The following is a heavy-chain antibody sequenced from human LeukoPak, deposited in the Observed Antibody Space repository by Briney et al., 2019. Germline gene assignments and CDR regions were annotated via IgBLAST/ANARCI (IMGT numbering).Heavy chain of an antibody. D-gene: IGHD3-10*01. Sequence: ASVKVSCKASGYTFTSYGISWVRQAPGQGLEWMGWISAYNGNTNYAQKLQRRVTMTTDTSTSTAYMELRSLRSDDTAVYYCARVVLLWFGELLNYYYYYMDVWGKGTTVTVSS. CDR2: ISAYNGNT. J-gene: IGHJ6*03. CDR1: GYTFTSYG. CDR3: ARVVLLWFGELLNYYYYYMDV. V-gene: IGHV1-18*01.